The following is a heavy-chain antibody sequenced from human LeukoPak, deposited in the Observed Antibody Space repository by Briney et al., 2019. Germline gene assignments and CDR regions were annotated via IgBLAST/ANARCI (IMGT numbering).Heavy chain of an antibody. CDR1: AGSISSSSYY. D-gene: IGHD3-22*01. J-gene: IGHJ4*02. V-gene: IGHV4-39*07. Sequence: SETLSLTCTVSAGSISSSSYYWGWIRQPPGKGLEWIGSIFYSGSTYYNPSLQSRVTISVDTSKNQFSLKLSSVTAADTAVYYCARGGSRYPYYFDYWGQGTLVTVSS. CDR3: ARGGSRYPYYFDY. CDR2: IFYSGST.